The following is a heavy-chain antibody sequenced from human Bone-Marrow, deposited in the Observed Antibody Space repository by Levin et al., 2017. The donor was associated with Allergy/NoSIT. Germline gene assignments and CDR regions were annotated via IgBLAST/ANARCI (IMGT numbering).Heavy chain of an antibody. J-gene: IGHJ6*02. Sequence: GESLKISCAASGFTVSSHYMSWVRQAPGKGLEWVSVIYSGGSTYYADSVKGRFTISRDNSKNTLYLQMNSLRAEDTAVYYCARDQTGGTTGYYGMDVWGQGTTVTVSS. V-gene: IGHV3-66*01. CDR2: IYSGGST. CDR1: GFTVSSHY. CDR3: ARDQTGGTTGYYGMDV. D-gene: IGHD1-14*01.